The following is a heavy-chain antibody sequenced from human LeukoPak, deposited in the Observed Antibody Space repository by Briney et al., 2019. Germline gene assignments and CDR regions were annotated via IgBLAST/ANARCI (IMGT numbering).Heavy chain of an antibody. V-gene: IGHV1-46*01. CDR2: INLSGGST. Sequence: VASVKVSCKASGYTFTSYYMHWVRQAPGQGLEWMGIINLSGGSTSYAQKFQGRVTMTRDMSTSTVYMELSSLRSEDTAVYYCARGHLIGYSSGWYRNLPDYWGQGTLVTVSS. D-gene: IGHD6-19*01. CDR3: ARGHLIGYSSGWYRNLPDY. CDR1: GYTFTSYY. J-gene: IGHJ4*02.